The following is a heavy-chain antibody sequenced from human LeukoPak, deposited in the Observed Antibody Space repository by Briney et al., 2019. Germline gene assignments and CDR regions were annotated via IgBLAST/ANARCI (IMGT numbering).Heavy chain of an antibody. Sequence: QSGGSLRLSCVVSGFTFSSYGMSWVRQAPGKGLEWVSAISDSGGSTYYADSVKGRFTISRDNSKNTLFLQMNSLRAEDTAVYYCVRGAGNYYFDFWGHGTPVTVSS. J-gene: IGHJ2*01. D-gene: IGHD5-24*01. CDR2: ISDSGGST. CDR1: GFTFSSYG. CDR3: VRGAGNYYFDF. V-gene: IGHV3-23*01.